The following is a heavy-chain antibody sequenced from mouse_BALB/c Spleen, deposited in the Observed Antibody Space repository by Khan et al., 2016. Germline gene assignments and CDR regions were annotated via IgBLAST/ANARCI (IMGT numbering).Heavy chain of an antibody. Sequence: QIQLVQSGPELKKPGETVKISCEASGYTFTNYGMNWVKQAPGKGLKWMGWINTNTGEPTYAEEFKGHFVFSLETSASTAYLHINNLKNEDTATYCCAEDYYGSNWFAYWGQGTLVTVSA. CDR1: GYTFTNYG. CDR3: AEDYYGSNWFAY. CDR2: INTNTGEP. D-gene: IGHD1-1*01. V-gene: IGHV9-3*02. J-gene: IGHJ3*01.